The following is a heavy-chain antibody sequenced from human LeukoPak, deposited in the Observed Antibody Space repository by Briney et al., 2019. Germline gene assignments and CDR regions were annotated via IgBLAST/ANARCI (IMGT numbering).Heavy chain of an antibody. V-gene: IGHV1-69*01. J-gene: IGHJ6*02. CDR3: ARDLQQQWLDYYYYGMDV. CDR1: GGTFSSYA. CDR2: IIPIFGTA. D-gene: IGHD6-19*01. Sequence: SVKVSCKASGGTFSSYAISWVRQAPGQGLEWMGGIIPIFGTANYAQKFQGRVTITADESTSTAYMELSSLRSEDTAVYYCARDLQQQWLDYYYYGMDVWGQGTTVTVS.